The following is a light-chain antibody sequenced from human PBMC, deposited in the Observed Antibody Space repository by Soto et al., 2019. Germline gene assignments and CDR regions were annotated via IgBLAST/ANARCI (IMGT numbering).Light chain of an antibody. J-gene: IGLJ2*01. V-gene: IGLV1-40*01. Sequence: QSVLTQPPSVSGAPGQRVTISCTGSSSNIGAGYDVPWYQQLPGTAPKLLIYGNSNRPSGVTDRFSGSKSGTSASLAITGLHAEEEADYYSQSYDSSLSALFGGGTKLTVL. CDR2: GNS. CDR3: QSYDSSLSAL. CDR1: SSNIGAGYD.